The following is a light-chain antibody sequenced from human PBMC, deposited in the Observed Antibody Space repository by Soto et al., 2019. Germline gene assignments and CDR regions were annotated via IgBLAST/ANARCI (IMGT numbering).Light chain of an antibody. CDR3: PQRSNWPPT. V-gene: IGKV3-11*01. Sequence: EIVLTKSPRTLSLSPRERATLSCMASQSVNSYLPWYQQKPGQAPRPLIYDASHRATGFPARFSGSGSGTDFTLTISSLETEDFALYYCPQRSNWPPTFAQGTRLEIK. J-gene: IGKJ5*01. CDR1: QSVNSY. CDR2: DAS.